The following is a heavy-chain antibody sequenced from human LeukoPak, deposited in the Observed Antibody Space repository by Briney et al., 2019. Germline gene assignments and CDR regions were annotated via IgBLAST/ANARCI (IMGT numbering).Heavy chain of an antibody. Sequence: GGSLRLSCAASGFTFSSYAMSWVRQAPGKGLEWVSAISGSGGSTYYADSVKGRFTISRDNSKNTLYLQMNSLRAEDTAVYYCAKDGSSSGWYASYFQHWGQGTLVTVSS. J-gene: IGHJ1*01. D-gene: IGHD6-19*01. V-gene: IGHV3-23*01. CDR2: ISGSGGST. CDR3: AKDGSSSGWYASYFQH. CDR1: GFTFSSYA.